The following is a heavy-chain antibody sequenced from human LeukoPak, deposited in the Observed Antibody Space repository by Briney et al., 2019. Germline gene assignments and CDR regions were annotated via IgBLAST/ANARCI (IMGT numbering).Heavy chain of an antibody. V-gene: IGHV3-23*01. D-gene: IGHD1-1*01. CDR1: GFTFSYYA. CDR3: AKSWETGSTGSNPNWFDP. J-gene: IGHJ5*02. CDR2: ISDSGGST. Sequence: GGSLRLSCAASGFTFSYYAMSWVRQAPGKGLEWVSVISDSGGSTYYADSVKDRFTISRDNSKNTLYLQMNSLRADDTAVYYCAKSWETGSTGSNPNWFDPWGQGTLVTVSS.